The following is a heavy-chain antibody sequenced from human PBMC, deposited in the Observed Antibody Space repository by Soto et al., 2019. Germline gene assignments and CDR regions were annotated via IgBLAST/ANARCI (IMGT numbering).Heavy chain of an antibody. CDR1: GGTFSSYA. J-gene: IGHJ4*02. CDR2: IIPIFGTA. Sequence: QVQLVLSGAEVKKPGSSVKVSCKASGGTFSSYAISWVRQAPGQGLEWMGGIIPIFGTANYAQKFQGRVTINADESTSTAYMELSSLRSEDTAVYYCARVAAPGVTNRYYFDYWGQGTLVTVSS. D-gene: IGHD4-17*01. V-gene: IGHV1-69*01. CDR3: ARVAAPGVTNRYYFDY.